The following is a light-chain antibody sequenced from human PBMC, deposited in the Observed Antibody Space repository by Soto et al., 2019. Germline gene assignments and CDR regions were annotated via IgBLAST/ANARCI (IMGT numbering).Light chain of an antibody. CDR1: QSVNSNY. CDR2: GAS. V-gene: IGKV3D-20*02. Sequence: ETVLTQSPGTLSLSPGERATLSCRASQSVNSNYLAWYQQKPGQAPRLLIYGASSRATGIPDRFSGSGSGTVFTLTINSLEPEDFAVYYCQQRSNWPPITFGQGTRLEIK. J-gene: IGKJ5*01. CDR3: QQRSNWPPIT.